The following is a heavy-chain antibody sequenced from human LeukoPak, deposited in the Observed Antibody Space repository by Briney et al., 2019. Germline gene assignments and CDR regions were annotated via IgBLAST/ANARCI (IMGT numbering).Heavy chain of an antibody. CDR1: GGSISSYY. CDR3: ARDRDSSSWYGSGFDP. Sequence: SETLSLTCTVSGGSISSYYWSWIRQPPGKGLERIGYIYYSGSTNYNPSLKSRVTISVDTSKNQFSLKLSSATAADTAVYYCARDRDSSSWYGSGFDPWGQGTLVTVSS. CDR2: IYYSGST. D-gene: IGHD6-13*01. J-gene: IGHJ5*02. V-gene: IGHV4-59*01.